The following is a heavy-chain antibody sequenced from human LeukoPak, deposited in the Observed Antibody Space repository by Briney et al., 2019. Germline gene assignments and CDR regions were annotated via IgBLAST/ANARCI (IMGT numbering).Heavy chain of an antibody. CDR3: AKDLGTSRDFDY. CDR1: GFTFINYA. J-gene: IGHJ4*02. CDR2: ISGSGSST. V-gene: IGHV3-23*01. D-gene: IGHD2-2*01. Sequence: GGSLRLSCAASGFTFINYAMTWVRRAPGKGLEWVSAISGSGSSTYYADSVKGRFTVSRDNSKSTLYLHMNTLRVEDTAVYYCAKDLGTSRDFDYWGQGTLVTVSS.